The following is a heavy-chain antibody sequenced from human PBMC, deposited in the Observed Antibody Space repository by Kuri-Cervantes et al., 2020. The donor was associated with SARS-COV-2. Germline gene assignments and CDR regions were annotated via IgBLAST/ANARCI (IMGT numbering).Heavy chain of an antibody. CDR2: ISSSSSYI. Sequence: GESLKISCAASGFTFSSYSMNWVRQAPGKGLEWVSSISSSSSYIYYADSVKGRFTISRDNAKNSLYLQMNSLRAEDTAVYYCARFSATSHYYGMDVWGQGTTVTVSS. CDR1: GFTFSSYS. J-gene: IGHJ6*02. V-gene: IGHV3-21*01. CDR3: ARFSATSHYYGMDV. D-gene: IGHD6-25*01.